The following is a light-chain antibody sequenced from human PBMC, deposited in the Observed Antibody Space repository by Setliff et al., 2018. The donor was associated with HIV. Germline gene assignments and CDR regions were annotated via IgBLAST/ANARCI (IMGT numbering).Light chain of an antibody. J-gene: IGLJ1*01. CDR1: SSDVGRYNL. CDR2: DVS. CDR3: CSYAGGSTYV. V-gene: IGLV2-23*02. Sequence: QSALTQPASVSGSPGQSITISCTGTSSDVGRYNLVSWYQQHPGKAHKLMIYDVSKRPSGVSNRFSGSKSGNTASLTISGLQAEDESDYFCCSYAGGSTYVFGTGTKVTVL.